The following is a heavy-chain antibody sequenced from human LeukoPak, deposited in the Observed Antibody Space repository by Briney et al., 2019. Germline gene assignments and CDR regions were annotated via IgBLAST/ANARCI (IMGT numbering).Heavy chain of an antibody. V-gene: IGHV3-23*01. CDR3: AKDQHYYDSSGYYRGNYYGMDV. D-gene: IGHD3-22*01. Sequence: GGSLRLSCAASGFTFSSYAMSWVRQAPGKGLEWVSAISGSGGSTYYADSVKGRFTISRDNSKNTLYLQMNSLRAEDTAVYYCAKDQHYYDSSGYYRGNYYGMDVWGQGTPVTVSS. CDR2: ISGSGGST. J-gene: IGHJ6*02. CDR1: GFTFSSYA.